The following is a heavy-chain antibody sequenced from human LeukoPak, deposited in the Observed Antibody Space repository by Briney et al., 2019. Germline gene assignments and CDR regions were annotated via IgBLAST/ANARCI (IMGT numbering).Heavy chain of an antibody. Sequence: PGGSLRLSCAASGFTFSSYGMNWVCGAPGTVLEWLSYICSSSNSIYYSDSVKGRFTISTDNATNSLHLHMNSLRDEDTAVEYCGRDPCDDVSGFSGDYWGQGTLVTVSS. J-gene: IGHJ4*02. CDR2: ICSSSNSI. CDR1: GFTFSSYG. D-gene: IGHD3-22*01. V-gene: IGHV3-48*02. CDR3: GRDPCDDVSGFSGDY.